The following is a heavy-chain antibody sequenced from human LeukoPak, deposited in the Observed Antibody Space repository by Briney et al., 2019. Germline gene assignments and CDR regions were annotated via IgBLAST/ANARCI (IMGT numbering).Heavy chain of an antibody. J-gene: IGHJ4*02. CDR3: AKDHHYYGSGSSLQTGFDY. V-gene: IGHV3-23*01. D-gene: IGHD3-10*01. CDR2: ISGSGGST. CDR1: GFTFSSYG. Sequence: PGGSLRLSCAASGFTFSSYGMSWVRQAPGKGLEWVSAISGSGGSTYYADSVKGRFTISRDNSKNTLYLQMNSLRAEDTAVYYCAKDHHYYGSGSSLQTGFDYWGQGTLVTVSS.